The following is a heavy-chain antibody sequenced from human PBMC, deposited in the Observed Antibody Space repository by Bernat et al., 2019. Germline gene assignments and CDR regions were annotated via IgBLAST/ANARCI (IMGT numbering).Heavy chain of an antibody. CDR1: GFIFGGYG. J-gene: IGHJ4*02. Sequence: QVQLVESGGGVVQPGTSLRLSCAASGFIFGGYGMHWVRQAPGKGLEWVAVISYDGSNKNYVDSVKGRFTISRDNSKNTLYLQMNSLRTEDTAVYYCAREYSSSLGYFEYWGQGTLATVSS. V-gene: IGHV3-30*03. CDR2: ISYDGSNK. D-gene: IGHD3-22*01. CDR3: AREYSSSLGYFEY.